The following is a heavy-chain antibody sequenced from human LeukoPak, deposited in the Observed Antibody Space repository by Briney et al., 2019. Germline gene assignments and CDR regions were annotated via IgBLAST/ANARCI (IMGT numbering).Heavy chain of an antibody. Sequence: SETLSLTCTVSGGSVTGGTYYWGWIRQPPRKGLEWIASIYYSGTTFYNASLKSRVTISIDTSKNQFSLRLNSVIAADTAVYYCARQAGAFIPYDSWGQEALGAVSS. D-gene: IGHD6-13*01. CDR3: ARQAGAFIPYDS. V-gene: IGHV4-39*01. CDR1: GGSVTGGTYY. J-gene: IGHJ4*02. CDR2: IYYSGTT.